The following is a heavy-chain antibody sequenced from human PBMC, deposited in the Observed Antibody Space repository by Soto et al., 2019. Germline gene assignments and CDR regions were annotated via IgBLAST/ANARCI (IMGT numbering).Heavy chain of an antibody. Sequence: GGSLRLSCAASGSTFSSYAMSWVRQAPGKGLEWVSVISGSGDSTYYADSVKGRFTISRDNSKNTLYVQMNSLRAEDTAVYYCARDRWGGSSDFDYWGQGTLVTVSS. V-gene: IGHV3-23*01. D-gene: IGHD1-26*01. CDR3: ARDRWGGSSDFDY. J-gene: IGHJ4*02. CDR2: ISGSGDST. CDR1: GSTFSSYA.